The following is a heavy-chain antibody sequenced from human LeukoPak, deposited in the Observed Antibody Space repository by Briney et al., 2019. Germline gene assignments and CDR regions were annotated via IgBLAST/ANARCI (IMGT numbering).Heavy chain of an antibody. CDR3: ARLKSRLAAIDI. V-gene: IGHV4-59*01. Sequence: PSGTLSLTCTVSGGSISSYYWSWIRQPPGKGLEWIGYIYYSGSTNYNPSLKSRVTISVDTSKNQFSLKLSSVTAADTAVYYCARLKSRLAAIDIWGQGTMVTVSS. D-gene: IGHD3-9*01. CDR2: IYYSGST. J-gene: IGHJ3*02. CDR1: GGSISSYY.